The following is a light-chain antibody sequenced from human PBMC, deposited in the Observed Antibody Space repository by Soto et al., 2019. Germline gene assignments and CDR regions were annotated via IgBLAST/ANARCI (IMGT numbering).Light chain of an antibody. CDR2: EVS. J-gene: IGLJ2*01. V-gene: IGLV2-14*01. CDR3: SSYTSSNTLV. Sequence: QSALTQPASVSGSPGQSITISCSETSSDVGGYNYVSWYQQHPGKAPKLMIYEVSYRPSGVSNRFSGSKSGNTASLTISGLQAEDEADYYCSSYTSSNTLVFGGGTKVTVL. CDR1: SSDVGGYNY.